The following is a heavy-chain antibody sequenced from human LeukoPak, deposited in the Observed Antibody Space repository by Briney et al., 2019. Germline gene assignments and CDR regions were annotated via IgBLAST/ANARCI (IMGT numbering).Heavy chain of an antibody. J-gene: IGHJ4*02. V-gene: IGHV3-73*01. CDR3: TVGYYDSSGYSDIDY. CDR1: GFTFSGSA. Sequence: GGSLRLSCAASGFTFSGSAMHWVRQASGKGLEWVGRIRSKANSYATAYAASVKGRFTISRDDAKNTAYLQMKSLKTEDTAVYYCTVGYYDSSGYSDIDYWGQGSLVTVS. CDR2: IRSKANSYAT. D-gene: IGHD3-22*01.